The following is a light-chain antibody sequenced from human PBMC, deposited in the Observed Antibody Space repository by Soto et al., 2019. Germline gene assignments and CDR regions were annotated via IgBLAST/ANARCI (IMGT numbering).Light chain of an antibody. CDR2: GAS. CDR1: QSVSRSY. J-gene: IGKJ1*01. CDR3: QHYNSYSEA. V-gene: IGKV3-20*01. Sequence: EIVLTQSPGTLTLSPGDRATLSCRASQSVSRSYLGWYQQKPGQAPRLLMYGASIRAAGVPDRFSGSGSGTEFTLTISSLQPDDFATYYCQHYNSYSEAFGQGTKVGIK.